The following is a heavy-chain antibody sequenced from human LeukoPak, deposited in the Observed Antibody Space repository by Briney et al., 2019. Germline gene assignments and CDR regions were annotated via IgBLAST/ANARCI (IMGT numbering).Heavy chain of an antibody. Sequence: GASVKVSCKAYSYTFMSHGISWVRQAPGQGLEWMGWISGSSSNTNYAQRLQGRVTMTTDTSTTTAYMELRSLRSDDTAVYYCARATGTWGHDGFDIWGQGTMVTVSS. V-gene: IGHV1-18*01. CDR3: ARATGTWGHDGFDI. CDR1: SYTFMSHG. D-gene: IGHD3-16*01. CDR2: ISGSSSNT. J-gene: IGHJ3*02.